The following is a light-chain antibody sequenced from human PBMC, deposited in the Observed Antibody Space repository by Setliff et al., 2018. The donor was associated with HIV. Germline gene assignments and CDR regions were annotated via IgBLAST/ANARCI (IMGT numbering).Light chain of an antibody. V-gene: IGLV2-11*01. CDR1: NSDVGGYNY. Sequence: ALTQPRSVSGSPGQSVTISCTGSNSDVGGYNYVSWYQQHSGKAPKLIIYNVIKRPSGVPDRFSGSKSGNTASLTISGLQAEDEADYYCCSYTSTSTSVFGTGTKVTVL. CDR2: NVI. CDR3: CSYTSTSTSV. J-gene: IGLJ1*01.